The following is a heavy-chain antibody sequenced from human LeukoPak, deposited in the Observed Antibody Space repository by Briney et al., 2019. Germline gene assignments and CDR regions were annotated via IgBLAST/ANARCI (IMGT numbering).Heavy chain of an antibody. CDR3: AREYSSGWPIDY. V-gene: IGHV1-69*06. Sequence: SVKVSCKASGYTFTSYGISWVRQAPGQGLEWMGGIIPIFGTVNYAQKFQGRVTITADKSTSTAYMELSSLRSEDTAVYYCAREYSSGWPIDYWGQGTLVTVSS. J-gene: IGHJ4*02. CDR2: IIPIFGTV. D-gene: IGHD6-19*01. CDR1: GYTFTSYG.